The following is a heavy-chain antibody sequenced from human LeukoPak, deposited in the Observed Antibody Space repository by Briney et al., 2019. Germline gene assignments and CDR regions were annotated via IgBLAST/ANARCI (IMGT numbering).Heavy chain of an antibody. CDR2: INPNSGDT. Sequence: ASVKVSCKASGYTFTVYYMHWVRQAPGQGVEWMGWINPNSGDTNYAQNFQGRVTMTRDTSISTAYMELSRLRSDDTAVYYCARDVLLSYGGNTALGTFDIWGQGTMVTVSS. CDR3: ARDVLLSYGGNTALGTFDI. V-gene: IGHV1-2*02. CDR1: GYTFTVYY. D-gene: IGHD4-23*01. J-gene: IGHJ3*02.